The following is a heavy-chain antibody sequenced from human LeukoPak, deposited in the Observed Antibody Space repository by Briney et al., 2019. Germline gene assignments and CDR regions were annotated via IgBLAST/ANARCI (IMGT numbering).Heavy chain of an antibody. Sequence: ASVKVSCKASGYTFTSYDINWVRQAPGQGLEWMGRIIPILGIANYAQKFQGRVTITADKSTSTAYMELSSLRSEDTAVYYCATPASGYWGQGTLVTVSS. CDR1: GYTFTSYD. V-gene: IGHV1-69*04. J-gene: IGHJ4*02. CDR3: ATPASGY. D-gene: IGHD3-10*01. CDR2: IIPILGIA.